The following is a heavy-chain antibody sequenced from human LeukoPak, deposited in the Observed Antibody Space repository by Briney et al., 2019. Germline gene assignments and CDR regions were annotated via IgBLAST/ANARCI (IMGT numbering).Heavy chain of an antibody. CDR1: GFPFSSYW. Sequence: GGSLRLSCAASGFPFSSYWMNWVRQAPGKGLEWVANRRPDGSEKSYVDSVKGRFAISRDNAKNTLYLQMNSLRAEDTAVYYCARGQIAGYWGQGTLVTVSS. V-gene: IGHV3-7*05. J-gene: IGHJ4*02. CDR3: ARGQIAGY. CDR2: RRPDGSEK. D-gene: IGHD2-21*01.